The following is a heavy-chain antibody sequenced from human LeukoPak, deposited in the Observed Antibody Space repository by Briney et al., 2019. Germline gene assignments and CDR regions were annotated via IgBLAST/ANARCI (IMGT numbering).Heavy chain of an antibody. V-gene: IGHV4-31*03. CDR1: GGSISSGGYY. J-gene: IGHJ6*04. Sequence: SETLSLTCTVSGGSISSGGYYWSWIRQHPGKGLEWIGYIYYSGSTYYNPSLKSRVTISVDMSKNQFSLKLSSVTAADTAVYYCASLSYFPYYGMDVWGKGTTVTVSS. CDR2: IYYSGST. D-gene: IGHD2-8*01. CDR3: ASLSYFPYYGMDV.